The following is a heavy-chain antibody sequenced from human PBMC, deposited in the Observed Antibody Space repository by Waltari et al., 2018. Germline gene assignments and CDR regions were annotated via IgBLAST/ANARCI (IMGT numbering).Heavy chain of an antibody. Sequence: QVQLVESVGGVVQLGRTVRLSCAATECSFSTYTLHWVRQAPGKVLEWVEVISYNGRNIYYVDSVKGRFTICRDNSKKTLYLQMDSLIAEDTAVYYCARDYCDRTYCHGMDVWGQGTTVTVSS. D-gene: IGHD2-21*01. J-gene: IGHJ6*02. V-gene: IGHV3-30*04. CDR3: ARDYCDRTYCHGMDV. CDR2: ISYNGRNI. CDR1: ECSFSTYT.